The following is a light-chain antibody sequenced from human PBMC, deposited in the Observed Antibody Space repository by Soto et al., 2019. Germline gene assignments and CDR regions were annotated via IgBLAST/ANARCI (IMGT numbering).Light chain of an antibody. CDR3: QQRGNSPET. V-gene: IGKV3-11*01. J-gene: IGKJ1*01. CDR2: DAS. CDR1: QTVNTY. Sequence: LLTQSPATLSLSPGERATLSCRASQTVNTYLAWYQQKPGQAPRLLTYDASTRATGIPARFSGSGSGTDFTLTISSLEPEDFAVYFCQQRGNSPETFGQGTKVEI.